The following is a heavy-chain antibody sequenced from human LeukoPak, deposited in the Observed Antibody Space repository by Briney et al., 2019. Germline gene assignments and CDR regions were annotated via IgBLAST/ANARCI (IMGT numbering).Heavy chain of an antibody. V-gene: IGHV4-59*01. J-gene: IGHJ3*02. CDR1: GGSISSYY. Sequence: PSETLSLTCTVSGGSISSYYWSWIRQPPGKGLEWIGYIYYSGSTNYNPSLKSRVTISVDTSKNQFSLKLSSVTAADPAVYYCAARDGYNFGVAFDIWGQGTMVTVSS. CDR3: AARDGYNFGVAFDI. D-gene: IGHD5-24*01. CDR2: IYYSGST.